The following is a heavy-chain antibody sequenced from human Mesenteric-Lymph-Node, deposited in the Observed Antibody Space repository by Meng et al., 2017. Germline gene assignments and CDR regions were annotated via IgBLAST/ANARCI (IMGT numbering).Heavy chain of an antibody. J-gene: IGHJ4*02. D-gene: IGHD1-1*01. Sequence: GESLKISGAASGFTFSSYAMSWVRQAPGKGLEWVSAISGSGGSTYYPDSVKGRFTISRDNSKDTVYLQMNSLRDEDTGLYYCATTFGWVPRDLWGQGTLVTVSS. CDR3: ATTFGWVPRDL. CDR1: GFTFSSYA. CDR2: ISGSGGST. V-gene: IGHV3-23*01.